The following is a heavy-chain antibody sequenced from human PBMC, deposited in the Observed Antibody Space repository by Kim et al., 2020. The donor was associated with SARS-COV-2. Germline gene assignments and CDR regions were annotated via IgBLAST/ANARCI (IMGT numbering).Heavy chain of an antibody. V-gene: IGHV4-59*08. J-gene: IGHJ5*02. CDR2: IYYSGST. D-gene: IGHD3-16*01. Sequence: SETLSLTCTVSGGSISSYYWSWIRQPPGKGLEWIGYIYYSGSTNYNPSLKSRVTISVDTSKNQFSLKLSSVTAADTAVYYCASTPIMITFGGPQGWFDPWGQGTLVTVSS. CDR3: ASTPIMITFGGPQGWFDP. CDR1: GGSISSYY.